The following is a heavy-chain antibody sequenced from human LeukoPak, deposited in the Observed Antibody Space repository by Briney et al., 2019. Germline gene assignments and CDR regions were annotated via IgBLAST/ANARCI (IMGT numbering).Heavy chain of an antibody. CDR1: GGSIGKTSYY. V-gene: IGHV4-39*07. J-gene: IGHJ4*02. D-gene: IGHD1-1*01. CDR2: IYYGGTT. Sequence: SETLSLTCTVSGGSIGKTSYYWGWIRQPPGKGLEWIGNIYYGGTTYYNPSLKSRVTISVDTSKNQFSLTLNSVTAADTAVYFCARFKQLGRSFDSWGLGSLVTVSS. CDR3: ARFKQLGRSFDS.